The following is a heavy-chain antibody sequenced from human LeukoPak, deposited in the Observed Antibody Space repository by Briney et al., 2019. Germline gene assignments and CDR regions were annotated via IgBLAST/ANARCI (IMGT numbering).Heavy chain of an antibody. D-gene: IGHD3-3*01. V-gene: IGHV4-59*01. CDR2: ISDTGKT. Sequence: SETLSLTCSVSGASLNYWGWIRQSPGKGLEWLGYISDTGKTDYNPSLKSRGTLPLDTSKNQFSLRLTSVTAADTAVYYCVTGYYEPFDNWGQGTLVTVSS. CDR1: GASLNY. J-gene: IGHJ4*02. CDR3: VTGYYEPFDN.